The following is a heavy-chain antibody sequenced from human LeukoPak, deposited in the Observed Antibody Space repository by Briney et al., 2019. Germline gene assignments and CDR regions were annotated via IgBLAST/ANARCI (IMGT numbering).Heavy chain of an antibody. J-gene: IGHJ4*02. D-gene: IGHD7-27*01. CDR1: GASLTIYY. CDR2: YASGTT. V-gene: IGHV4-4*07. CDR3: ATGDHSFDN. Sequence: SETLSLTCSVSGASLTIYYWNWIRQPAGKGLEWIGRYASGTTTHNPSLKSQFTMSIDTSKNQVSLKLTSVTAADMAVYYCATGDHSFDNWGQGTLVTVTP.